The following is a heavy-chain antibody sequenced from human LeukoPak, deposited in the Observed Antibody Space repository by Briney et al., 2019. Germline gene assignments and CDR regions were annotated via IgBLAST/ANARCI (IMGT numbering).Heavy chain of an antibody. CDR1: GYTFTSYY. Sequence: ASVKVSFKASGYTFTSYYMHWVRQAPGQGLEWMGIINPSGGSTSYAQKFQGRVTMTRDTSTSTVYMELSSLRSEDTAVYYCARAGMGNSNYYYYGMDVWGQGTTVTVSS. CDR2: INPSGGST. CDR3: ARAGMGNSNYYYYGMDV. J-gene: IGHJ6*02. V-gene: IGHV1-46*01. D-gene: IGHD4-23*01.